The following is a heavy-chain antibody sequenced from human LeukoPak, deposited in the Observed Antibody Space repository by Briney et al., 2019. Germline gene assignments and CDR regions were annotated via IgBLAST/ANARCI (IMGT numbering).Heavy chain of an antibody. V-gene: IGHV3-30-3*01. CDR1: GFTFSSYA. J-gene: IGHJ6*02. CDR3: ARGAQTAPADYYYYGMDV. D-gene: IGHD4/OR15-4a*01. CDR2: MSYDGSNK. Sequence: GRSLRLSCAASGFTFSSYAMHWVRQAPGKGLEWVAVMSYDGSNKYYADSVKGRFTISRDNSKNTLYLQMNSLRAEDTAVYYCARGAQTAPADYYYYGMDVWGQGTTVTVSS.